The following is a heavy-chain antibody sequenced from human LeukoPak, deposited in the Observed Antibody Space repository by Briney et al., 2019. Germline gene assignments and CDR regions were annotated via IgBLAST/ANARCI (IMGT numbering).Heavy chain of an antibody. J-gene: IGHJ4*02. CDR2: MNPNSGNT. V-gene: IGHV1-8*01. Sequence: ASVRVSCKASGYTFTSYDINWVRQATGQGLEWMGWMNPNSGNTGYAQKLQGRVTMTTDTSTSTAYMELRSLRSDDTAVYYCAREGRGSYRYEDDYWGQGTLVTVSS. D-gene: IGHD3-16*02. CDR3: AREGRGSYRYEDDY. CDR1: GYTFTSYD.